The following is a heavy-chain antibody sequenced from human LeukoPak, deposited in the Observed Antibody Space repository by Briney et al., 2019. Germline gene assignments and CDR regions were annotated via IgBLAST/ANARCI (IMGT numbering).Heavy chain of an antibody. Sequence: SETLSLTCTVSGGSISSSSYYWGWIRQPPGKGLEWIGSIYYSGSTYYNPSLKSRVTISVDTSKNQFSLKLSSVTAADTAVYYCARGPYCSSTSCYLIPPRGWFDPWGQGTLVTVSS. V-gene: IGHV4-39*07. CDR3: ARGPYCSSTSCYLIPPRGWFDP. D-gene: IGHD2-2*01. J-gene: IGHJ5*02. CDR1: GGSISSSSYY. CDR2: IYYSGST.